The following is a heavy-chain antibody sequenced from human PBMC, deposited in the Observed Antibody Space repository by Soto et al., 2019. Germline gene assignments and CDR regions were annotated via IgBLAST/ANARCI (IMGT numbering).Heavy chain of an antibody. J-gene: IGHJ6*02. CDR2: INPSGGST. CDR3: ARIGGMVRGVINRTYYYYYGMDV. CDR1: GYTFTSYY. V-gene: IGHV1-46*01. Sequence: ASVKVSCKASGYTFTSYYMHWVRQAPGQGLEWMGKINPSGGSTSYAQKFQGRVTMTRDTSTSTVYMELSSLRSEDTSVYYCARIGGMVRGVINRTYYYYYGMDVWGQGTTVTVSS. D-gene: IGHD3-10*01.